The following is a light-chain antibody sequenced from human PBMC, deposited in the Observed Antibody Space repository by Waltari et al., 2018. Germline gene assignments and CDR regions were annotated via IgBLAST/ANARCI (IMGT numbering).Light chain of an antibody. CDR2: EVS. CDR1: SRDVAASNY. Sequence: QSALTPPPSASGSLAQSVTTSCPATSRDVAASNYVSCYQQNPGKAPKLMIFEVSKRTSGVHDRFSGSRSSNTASLTVSGLKAEDEADYYCSSDAGSNNYVILGGGTKLTVL. J-gene: IGLJ2*01. CDR3: SSDAGSNNYVI. V-gene: IGLV2-8*01.